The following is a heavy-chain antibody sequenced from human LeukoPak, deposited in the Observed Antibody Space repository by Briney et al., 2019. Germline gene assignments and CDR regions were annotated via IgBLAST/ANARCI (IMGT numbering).Heavy chain of an antibody. CDR2: IYYSGST. Sequence: SETLSLTCTVSGGSVSSGSYYWSWIRQPPGKGLEWIGYIYYSGSTNYNPSLKSRVTISVDTSKNQFSLKLSSVTAADTAVYYCARGGGAARPYWGQGTLVTVSS. V-gene: IGHV4-61*01. CDR1: GGSVSSGSYY. CDR3: ARGGGAARPY. J-gene: IGHJ4*02. D-gene: IGHD6-6*01.